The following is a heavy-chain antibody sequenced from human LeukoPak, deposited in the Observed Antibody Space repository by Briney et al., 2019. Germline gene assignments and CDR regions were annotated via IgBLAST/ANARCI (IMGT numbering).Heavy chain of an antibody. Sequence: SETLSLTCTVSGGSISSSGNYWGWIRQPPGKGLEWIGSIYYSGSTYYNPSLKSRVAISVDTSKDQFSLKLISVAAVDTAVYYCGQSRDGYLFDPWGQGTLVTVSS. D-gene: IGHD5-24*01. V-gene: IGHV4-39*01. CDR3: GQSRDGYLFDP. CDR2: IYYSGST. CDR1: GGSISSSGNY. J-gene: IGHJ5*02.